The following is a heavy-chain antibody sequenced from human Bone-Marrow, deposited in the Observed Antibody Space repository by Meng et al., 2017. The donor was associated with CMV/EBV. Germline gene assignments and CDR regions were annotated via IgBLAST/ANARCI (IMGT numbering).Heavy chain of an antibody. Sequence: GESLKISCAASGFTFSNFPMHWVRQAPGKGLEWVAVISFDGDNEFYTDSVRGRFTISRDISKNTLYLQMSSLRVDDTAVYFCARGKVPNYPGSLGEAFDLWGQGTMVTVSS. CDR2: ISFDGDNE. J-gene: IGHJ3*01. CDR3: ARGKVPNYPGSLGEAFDL. V-gene: IGHV3-30*04. D-gene: IGHD1-26*01. CDR1: GFTFSNFP.